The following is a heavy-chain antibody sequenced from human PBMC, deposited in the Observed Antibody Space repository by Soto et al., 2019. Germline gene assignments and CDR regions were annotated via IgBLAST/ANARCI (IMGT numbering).Heavy chain of an antibody. J-gene: IGHJ5*02. CDR3: ARGRLTTVTSDWFDP. D-gene: IGHD4-17*01. CDR1: GYTFTSYA. V-gene: IGHV1-3*01. CDR2: MNAGNGNT. Sequence: ASVKVSCKASGYTFTSYAMHWVRQAPGQRLEWMGWMNAGNGNTKYSQKFQGRVTITRDTSASTAYMELSSLRSEDTAVYYCARGRLTTVTSDWFDPWGQGTLVTVSS.